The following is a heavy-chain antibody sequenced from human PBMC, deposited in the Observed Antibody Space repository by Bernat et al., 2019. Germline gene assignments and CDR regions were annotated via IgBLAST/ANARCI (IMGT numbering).Heavy chain of an antibody. CDR2: ISYDGSNK. J-gene: IGHJ6*02. CDR1: GFTFSSYG. D-gene: IGHD5-18*01. Sequence: QVQLVESGGGVVQPGRSLRLSCAASGFTFSSYGMHWVRQAPGKGLEWVAAISYDGSNKYYADSVKGRFTISRDNSKNTLYLQMNSLRAEDTAVYYCAKERYTAMANYYYGMDVWGQGTTVTVSS. CDR3: AKERYTAMANYYYGMDV. V-gene: IGHV3-30*18.